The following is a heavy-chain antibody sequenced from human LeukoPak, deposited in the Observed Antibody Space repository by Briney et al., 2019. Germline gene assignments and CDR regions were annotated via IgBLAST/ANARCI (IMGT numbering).Heavy chain of an antibody. CDR2: ISGSGGST. CDR3: ARDKTLVVPAAIPHYYYYGMDV. Sequence: GGSLRLSCAASGFTFSSYAMSWVRRAPGKGLEWVSAISGSGGSTYYADSVKGRFTISRDSAKNSLYLQMNSLRAEDTAVYYCARDKTLVVPAAIPHYYYYGMDVWGQGTTVTVSS. D-gene: IGHD2-2*02. J-gene: IGHJ6*02. V-gene: IGHV3-23*01. CDR1: GFTFSSYA.